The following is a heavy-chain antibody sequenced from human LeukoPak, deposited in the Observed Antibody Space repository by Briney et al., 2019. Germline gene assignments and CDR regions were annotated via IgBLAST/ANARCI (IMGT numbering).Heavy chain of an antibody. CDR3: SAERNGSPHY. D-gene: IGHD2-8*01. CDR2: IYYTGTT. CDR1: RGSVSSSSFY. Sequence: SETLSLTCTVSRGSVSSSSFYWSWVRQPPGKGLGWIASIYYTGTTFYNPSLKSRATISLDMSKNEFFLTMTSVTAADTAVYFCSAERNGSPHYWGQGIQVTVSS. V-gene: IGHV4-39*07. J-gene: IGHJ4*02.